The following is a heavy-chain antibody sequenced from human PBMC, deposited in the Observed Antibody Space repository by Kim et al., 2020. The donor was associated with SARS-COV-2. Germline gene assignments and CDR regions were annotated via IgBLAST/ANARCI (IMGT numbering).Heavy chain of an antibody. J-gene: IGHJ4*02. CDR3: SRGVYCGGDCYSYYFDY. D-gene: IGHD2-21*01. V-gene: IGHV4-34*01. Sequence: LTSRGTISVDTSKNQFSLKLSSVTAADTAVYYCSRGVYCGGDCYSYYFDYWGQGTLVTVSS.